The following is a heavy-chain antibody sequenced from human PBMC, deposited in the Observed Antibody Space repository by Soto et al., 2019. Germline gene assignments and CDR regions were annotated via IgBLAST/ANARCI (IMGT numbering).Heavy chain of an antibody. CDR3: ANSRTNRYDAFDI. CDR2: ISSDGGST. Sequence: VELEECGGVVVQPGRSLRLSCAASGFTFDDYTMHWVRQAPGRGLEWVSLISSDGGSTYYADSVKGRFTISRDNSKNSLYLQMHSLRTEDTALYYCANSRTNRYDAFDIWGQGTMVTVSS. V-gene: IGHV3-43*01. D-gene: IGHD3-16*02. J-gene: IGHJ3*02. CDR1: GFTFDDYT.